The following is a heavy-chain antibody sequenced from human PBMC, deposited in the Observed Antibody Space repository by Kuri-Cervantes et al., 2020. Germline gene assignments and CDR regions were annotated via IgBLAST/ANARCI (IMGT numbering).Heavy chain of an antibody. CDR2: IKQDGSEK. V-gene: IGHV3-7*01. CDR1: GFTFSNAW. D-gene: IGHD2-15*01. CDR3: ARGTECSGGSCANDAFDI. J-gene: IGHJ3*02. Sequence: GESLKISCAASGFTFSNAWMSWVRQAPGKGLEWVANIKQDGSEKYYVDSVKGRFTISRDNAKNSLYLQMNSLRAEDTAVYYCARGTECSGGSCANDAFDIWGQGTMVTVSS.